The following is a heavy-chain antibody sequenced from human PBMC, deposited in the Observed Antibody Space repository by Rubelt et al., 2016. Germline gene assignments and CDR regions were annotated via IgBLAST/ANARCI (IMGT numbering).Heavy chain of an antibody. CDR2: IIISSSFI. V-gene: IGHV3-21*01. CDR3: ARMMSMTTVTTSYYYGMDV. D-gene: IGHD4-17*01. Sequence: GKGLEWVSSIIISSSFIYYADSVKGRFTISRDNATNSLSLQPNSLRAEDTAVYYCARMMSMTTVTTSYYYGMDVWGQGTTVTVSS. J-gene: IGHJ6*02.